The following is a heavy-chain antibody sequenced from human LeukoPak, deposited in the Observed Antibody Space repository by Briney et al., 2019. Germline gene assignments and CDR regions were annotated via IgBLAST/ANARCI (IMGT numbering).Heavy chain of an antibody. Sequence: SSETLSLTCAVYGGSFSGYYWSWIRQPPGKGLEWIGEINHSGSTNYNPSLKSRVTISVDTSKNQFSLKLNSVTAADTAVYYCARGNLHSSGWASSQIDYWGQGTLVTVSS. CDR1: GGSFSGYY. J-gene: IGHJ4*02. D-gene: IGHD6-19*01. CDR3: ARGNLHSSGWASSQIDY. V-gene: IGHV4-34*01. CDR2: INHSGST.